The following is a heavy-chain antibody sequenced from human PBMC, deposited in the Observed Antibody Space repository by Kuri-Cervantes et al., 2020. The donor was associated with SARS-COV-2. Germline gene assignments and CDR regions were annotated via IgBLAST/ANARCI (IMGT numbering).Heavy chain of an antibody. CDR1: GFTFSSYG. CDR3: ARDRINDFDI. D-gene: IGHD2-15*01. J-gene: IGHJ3*02. CDR2: IRYDGSNK. V-gene: IGHV3-30*02. Sequence: GGSLRLSCAASGFTFSSYGMHWVRQAPGKGLEWVAFIRYDGSNKYYADSVRGRFTISRDNAKNSLYLQMNSLRAEDTAAYYCARDRINDFDIWGQGTMVTVSS.